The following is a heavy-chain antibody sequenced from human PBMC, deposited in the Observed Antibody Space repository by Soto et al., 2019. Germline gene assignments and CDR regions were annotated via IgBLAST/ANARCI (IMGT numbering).Heavy chain of an antibody. J-gene: IGHJ6*02. CDR1: GFTFSSYA. Sequence: HPGGSLRLSCAASGFTFSSYAMHWVRQAPGKGLEWVAVISYDGSNKYYADSVKGRFTISRDNSKNTLYLQMNSLRAEDTAVYYCELEKEVWGQGTPVTV. D-gene: IGHD1-1*01. CDR2: ISYDGSNK. V-gene: IGHV3-30-3*01. CDR3: ELEKEV.